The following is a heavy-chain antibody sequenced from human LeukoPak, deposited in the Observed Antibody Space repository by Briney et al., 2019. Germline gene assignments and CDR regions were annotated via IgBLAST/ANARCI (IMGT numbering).Heavy chain of an antibody. CDR2: THPGDSDT. Sequence: GESLKISCKGSGYSFTTYCIGWVRQMPGKGLEWMGITHPGDSDTRYSPSFEGQVTISADKSSSTAYLQWSSLKASDTAMYYCARLDYYVSGSSPDYWGQGTLVTVSS. J-gene: IGHJ4*02. D-gene: IGHD3-10*01. CDR1: GYSFTTYC. CDR3: ARLDYYVSGSSPDY. V-gene: IGHV5-51*01.